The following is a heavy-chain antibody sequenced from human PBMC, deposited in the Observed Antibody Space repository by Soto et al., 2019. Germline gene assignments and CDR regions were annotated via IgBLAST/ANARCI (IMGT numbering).Heavy chain of an antibody. D-gene: IGHD1-26*01. J-gene: IGHJ3*02. CDR2: VSKDGGNT. Sequence: QVQLVESGGGVVQPGRSLRLSCAASGFTFNFFAMHWVRQAPGKGLEWVAAVSKDGGNTYYADSVKGRFTISRDNPKNTLYLQMNSPRVEDTAVYYCARDIWWEPGVDAFHIWGQGTMVTVSP. CDR1: GFTFNFFA. V-gene: IGHV3-30-3*01. CDR3: ARDIWWEPGVDAFHI.